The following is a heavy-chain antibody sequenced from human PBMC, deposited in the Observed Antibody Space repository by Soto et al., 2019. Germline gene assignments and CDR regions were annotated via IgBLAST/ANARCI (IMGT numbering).Heavy chain of an antibody. D-gene: IGHD3-22*01. CDR2: IIPIFGTA. Sequence: SVKVSCKASGGTFSSYAISWVRQAPGQGLEWMGGIIPIFGTANYAQKFQGRVTITADESTSTAYMELSSLRSEDTAVYYCASPAGYYYDSSGYYNDAFDIWGQGTMVTVS. CDR1: GGTFSSYA. CDR3: ASPAGYYYDSSGYYNDAFDI. V-gene: IGHV1-69*13. J-gene: IGHJ3*02.